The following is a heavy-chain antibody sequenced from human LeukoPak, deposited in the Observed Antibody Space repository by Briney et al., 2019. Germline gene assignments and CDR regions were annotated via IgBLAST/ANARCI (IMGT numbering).Heavy chain of an antibody. J-gene: IGHJ4*02. D-gene: IGHD2-2*01. CDR2: ISAYNGNT. Sequence: GASVKVSCKASGGTFSSYAISWVRQAPGQGLEWMGWISAYNGNTNYAQKLQGRVTMTTDTSTSTAYMELRSLRSDDTAVYYCARDGRTDIVVVPAAMVWGQGTLVTVSS. CDR3: ARDGRTDIVVVPAAMV. CDR1: GGTFSSYA. V-gene: IGHV1-18*01.